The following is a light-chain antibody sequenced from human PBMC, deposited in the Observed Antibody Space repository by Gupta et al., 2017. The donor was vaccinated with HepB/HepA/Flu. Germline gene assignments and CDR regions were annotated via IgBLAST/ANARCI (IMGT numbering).Light chain of an antibody. J-gene: IGLJ2*01. Sequence: QFVLTQPPSASGTPGQRVTIACSGSSSNLGSNTVNWYQQLPGTAPKLLIYSNNQRPSGVPDRFSGSKSGTSASLAISGLQSEDEADYYCAAWDDRLNGVVFGGWTKLTVL. CDR3: AAWDDRLNGVV. CDR1: SSNLGSNT. V-gene: IGLV1-44*01. CDR2: SNN.